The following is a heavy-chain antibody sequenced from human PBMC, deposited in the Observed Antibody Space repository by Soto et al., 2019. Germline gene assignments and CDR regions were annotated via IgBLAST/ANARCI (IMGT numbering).Heavy chain of an antibody. Sequence: QVQLVESGGGVVQPGRSLRLSCAASGFTFSSYGMHWVRQAPGKGLEWVAVIWYDGSNKYYADSVKGRFTISRDNSKNTLYLQMNSLRAEDTAVYYCARDRRYLRAFDIWGQGTMVTVSS. D-gene: IGHD1-1*01. CDR3: ARDRRYLRAFDI. CDR2: IWYDGSNK. CDR1: GFTFSSYG. V-gene: IGHV3-33*01. J-gene: IGHJ3*02.